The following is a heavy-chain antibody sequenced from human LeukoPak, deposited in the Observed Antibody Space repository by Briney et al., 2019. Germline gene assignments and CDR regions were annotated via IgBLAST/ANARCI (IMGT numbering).Heavy chain of an antibody. CDR2: ISSSSSYI. V-gene: IGHV3-11*06. D-gene: IGHD2-2*01. CDR1: GFSFSDYY. Sequence: GSLRLSCAACGFSFSDYYMSWIRQAPGKGLEWVSSISSSSSYIYYADSVKGRFTISRDNAKNSLYLQMNSLRAEDTAVYYCARNHHCSSTSCPATDYYYYYMDVWGKGTTVTISS. J-gene: IGHJ6*03. CDR3: ARNHHCSSTSCPATDYYYYYMDV.